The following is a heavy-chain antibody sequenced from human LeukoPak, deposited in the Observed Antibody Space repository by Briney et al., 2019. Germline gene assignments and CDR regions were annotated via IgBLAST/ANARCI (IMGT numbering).Heavy chain of an antibody. CDR1: GYTFTGYY. V-gene: IGHV1-2*06. CDR2: INPNSGGT. J-gene: IGHJ3*02. CDR3: ARAWIVVVPANDAFDI. Sequence: ASVKVSCKASGYTFTGYYMHWVRQAPGQGLEWMGRINPNSGGTNYAQKFQGRVTMTRDTSISTAYMELSRLRSDDTAVYYCARAWIVVVPANDAFDIWGQGTMVTVSS. D-gene: IGHD2-2*01.